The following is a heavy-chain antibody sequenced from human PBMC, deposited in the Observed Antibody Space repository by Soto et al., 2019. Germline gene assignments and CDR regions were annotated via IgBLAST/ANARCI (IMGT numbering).Heavy chain of an antibody. Sequence: SETLSLTCSVSGGSISSYYWNWIRQPPGKGLEWIGYIYYSGSTNYNPSLKSRVTISVDTSKNQISLKMRSVTAADTGVYYCARGFRWLDYWGQGTLVTVSS. V-gene: IGHV4-59*01. D-gene: IGHD2-15*01. CDR2: IYYSGST. J-gene: IGHJ4*02. CDR3: ARGFRWLDY. CDR1: GGSISSYY.